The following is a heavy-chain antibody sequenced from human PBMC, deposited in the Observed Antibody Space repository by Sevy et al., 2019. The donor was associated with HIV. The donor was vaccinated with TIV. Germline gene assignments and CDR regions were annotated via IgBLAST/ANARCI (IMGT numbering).Heavy chain of an antibody. J-gene: IGHJ4*02. V-gene: IGHV3-23*01. Sequence: GGSLRLSCAASGLTFSSYAMSWVRQAPGKGLEWVAAISGSGGSTYYADSVKGRFTISRDNSKNMLYLQMNSLRAEDTAVYYCAKELGYSYGFSDYWGQGTLVTVSS. CDR1: GLTFSSYA. CDR3: AKELGYSYGFSDY. D-gene: IGHD5-18*01. CDR2: ISGSGGST.